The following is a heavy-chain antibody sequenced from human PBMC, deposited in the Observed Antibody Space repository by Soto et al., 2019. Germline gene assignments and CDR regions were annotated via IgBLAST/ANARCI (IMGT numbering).Heavy chain of an antibody. Sequence: GGSLRLSCAASGFTFSSYAMHWVRQAPGKGLEWVAVISYDGSNKYYADSVKGRFTISRDNSKNTLYLQMNSLRAEDTAVYYCARDGVFGLHSGSYDYYYYGMDVWGQGTTVTVSS. CDR3: ARDGVFGLHSGSYDYYYYGMDV. CDR1: GFTFSSYA. J-gene: IGHJ6*02. CDR2: ISYDGSNK. D-gene: IGHD3-10*01. V-gene: IGHV3-30-3*01.